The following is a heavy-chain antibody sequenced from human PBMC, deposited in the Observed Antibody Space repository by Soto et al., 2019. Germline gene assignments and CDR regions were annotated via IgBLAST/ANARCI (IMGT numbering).Heavy chain of an antibody. CDR3: AKDTYYYDSSANSRPDY. CDR1: GFTFSNDG. D-gene: IGHD3-22*01. J-gene: IGHJ4*02. CDR2: ISYDGSNK. Sequence: QVQLVESGGGVVQPGRSLRLSCAASGFTFSNDGMHWVRQAPGKGLEWVAVISYDGSNKYYADSVKGRFTISRDNSKNTLYLQMNSLRAEDTAVYYCAKDTYYYDSSANSRPDYWGQGTLVTVSS. V-gene: IGHV3-30*18.